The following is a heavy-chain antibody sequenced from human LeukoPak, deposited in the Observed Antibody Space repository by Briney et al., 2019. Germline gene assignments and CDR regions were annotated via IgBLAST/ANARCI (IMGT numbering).Heavy chain of an antibody. D-gene: IGHD3-10*01. CDR2: MNPNSGNT. V-gene: IGHV1-8*01. J-gene: IGHJ6*02. CDR1: GYTFTSYD. CDR3: ARGRGVKGFGQIYYYYDMDV. Sequence: ASVKVSCKASGYTFTSYDINWVRQATGPGLEWMGWMNPNSGNTGYAQKLQGRDTMTRNTSISTAYMELSSVRYEDTAVYYCARGRGVKGFGQIYYYYDMDVWGQGTTVTVSS.